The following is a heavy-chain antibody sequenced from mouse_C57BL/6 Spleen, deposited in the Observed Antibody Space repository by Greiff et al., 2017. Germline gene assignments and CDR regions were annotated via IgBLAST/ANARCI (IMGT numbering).Heavy chain of an antibody. D-gene: IGHD1-1*01. CDR2: FSSGSSTI. Sequence: EVKVVESGGGLVKPGGSLTLSCAASGFTFSDYGMHWVRQAPAKGLVWVAYFSSGSSTIYYADTVKGRFTISRDNAKNTLFLQVTRLRSEDAAMYYCARRYGRADFDYWGQGTTLTVSS. J-gene: IGHJ2*01. CDR1: GFTFSDYG. CDR3: ARRYGRADFDY. V-gene: IGHV5-17*01.